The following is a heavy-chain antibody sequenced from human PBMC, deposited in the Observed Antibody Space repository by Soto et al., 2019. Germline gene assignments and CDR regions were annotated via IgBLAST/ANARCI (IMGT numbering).Heavy chain of an antibody. CDR1: GGSISSGGYY. V-gene: IGHV4-31*03. CDR2: IYYSGST. J-gene: IGHJ5*02. CDR3: ARGSDFWTPGLFDP. Sequence: SETLSLTCTVSGGSISSGGYYWSWIRQHPGKGLEWIGYIYYSGSTYYNPSLKSRVTISVDTSKNQFSLKLSSVTAADTAVYYCARGSDFWTPGLFDPWGQGTLVTVSS. D-gene: IGHD3-3*01.